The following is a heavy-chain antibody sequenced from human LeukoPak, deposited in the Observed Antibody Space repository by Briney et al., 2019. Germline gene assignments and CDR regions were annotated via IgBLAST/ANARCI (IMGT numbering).Heavy chain of an antibody. Sequence: GGSLRLSCAASGFTFSSYEMNWVRQAPGKGLEWVSYISSSGSTIYYADSVKGRFTISRDNAKNSLYLQMNSLRAEDTAVYYCARVSITMVRGGNSWFDPWGQGTLVTVSS. J-gene: IGHJ5*02. CDR2: ISSSGSTI. CDR3: ARVSITMVRGGNSWFDP. CDR1: GFTFSSYE. V-gene: IGHV3-48*03. D-gene: IGHD3-10*01.